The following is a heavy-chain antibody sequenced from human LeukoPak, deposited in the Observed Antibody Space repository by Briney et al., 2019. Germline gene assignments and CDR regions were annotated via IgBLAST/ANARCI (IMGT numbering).Heavy chain of an antibody. CDR3: AKVRNGYIIAARY. CDR1: GFTFSSYA. J-gene: IGHJ4*02. V-gene: IGHV3-30*04. Sequence: GGSLRLSCAASGFTFSSYAMHWVRQAPGKGLEWVAVISYDGSNKYYADSVKGRFTISRDNSKNTLYLQMNSLRAEDTAVYYCAKVRNGYIIAARYWGQGTLVTVSS. D-gene: IGHD6-6*01. CDR2: ISYDGSNK.